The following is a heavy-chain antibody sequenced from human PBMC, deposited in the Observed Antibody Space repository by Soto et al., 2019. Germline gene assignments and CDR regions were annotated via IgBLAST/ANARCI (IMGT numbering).Heavy chain of an antibody. Sequence: SLRLSCTASGFTFSDYSMNWVRHAPGKGLEWVSYISSSRGTIHYADSVKGRFTISRDNVENTVYLQMGSLRADDTAVYYCARGLKNYYGVDVWGQGTTVTVSS. CDR2: ISSSRGTI. J-gene: IGHJ6*02. CDR1: GFTFSDYS. CDR3: ARGLKNYYGVDV. V-gene: IGHV3-48*01.